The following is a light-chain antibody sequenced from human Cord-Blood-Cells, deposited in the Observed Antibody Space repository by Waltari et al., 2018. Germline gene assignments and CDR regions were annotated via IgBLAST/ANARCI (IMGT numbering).Light chain of an antibody. J-gene: IGKJ1*01. CDR3: QQRYSTPRT. Sequence: DIQMTQSPSSLSASVGVRVTITCRASQSISSYLNWYQQKPGKAPKLLIYAASRLQSGVPSRFSGSGSGTDFTLPISSLQPEDFAAYYCQQRYSTPRTFGQGTKVEIK. CDR2: AAS. V-gene: IGKV1-39*01. CDR1: QSISSY.